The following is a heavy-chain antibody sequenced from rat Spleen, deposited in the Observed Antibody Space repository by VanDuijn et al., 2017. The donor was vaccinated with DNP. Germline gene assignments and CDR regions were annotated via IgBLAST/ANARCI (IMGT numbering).Heavy chain of an antibody. CDR3: ARDEGSYYYAMDA. D-gene: IGHD1-11*01. CDR1: GFDFNTYA. V-gene: IGHV5-31*01. CDR2: ITSSGGST. Sequence: EVQVVESGGGLVQPKGSLKLSCAASGFDFNTYAMSWVRQAPGKGLEWIASITSSGGSTYYPDSVKGRFTISRDNAKNTLYLQMNSLRSEDTATYYCARDEGSYYYAMDAWGQGTSVTVSS. J-gene: IGHJ4*01.